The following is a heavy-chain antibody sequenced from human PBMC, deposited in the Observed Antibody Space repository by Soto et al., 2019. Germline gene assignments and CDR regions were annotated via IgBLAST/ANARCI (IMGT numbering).Heavy chain of an antibody. Sequence: SGTLSLTCXVSGGSISSHYWSWIRQPPGKGLECIGYISYSGSTSYNPSLKSRVTISLDTSKNQFSLNLSSVTAADTAVYYCARSYFDFWSGSYYYYMDVWGKGTTVTVSS. CDR2: ISYSGST. V-gene: IGHV4-59*08. D-gene: IGHD3-3*01. CDR1: GGSISSHY. CDR3: ARSYFDFWSGSYYYYMDV. J-gene: IGHJ6*03.